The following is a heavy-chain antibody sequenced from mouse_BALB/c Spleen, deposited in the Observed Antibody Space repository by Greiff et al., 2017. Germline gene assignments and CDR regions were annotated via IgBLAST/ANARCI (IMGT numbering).Heavy chain of an antibody. D-gene: IGHD2-14*01. J-gene: IGHJ4*01. V-gene: IGHV1-9*01. Sequence: QVQLKESGAELMKPGASVKISCKATGYTFSSYWIEWVKQRPGHGLEWIGEILPGSGSTNYNEKFKGKATFTADTSSNTAYMQLSSLTSEDSAVYYCASYRYDYAMDYWGQGTSVTVSS. CDR2: ILPGSGST. CDR3: ASYRYDYAMDY. CDR1: GYTFSSYW.